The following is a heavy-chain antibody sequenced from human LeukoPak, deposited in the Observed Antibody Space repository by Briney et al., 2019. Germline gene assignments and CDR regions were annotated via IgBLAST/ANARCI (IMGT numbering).Heavy chain of an antibody. CDR2: IYYSGTT. D-gene: IGHD3-22*01. V-gene: IGHV4-59*01. CDR3: ARDSSGYYHWFDP. Sequence: SETLSLTCAVYGGSFSSYYWSWIRQPPGKGLEWIGYIYYSGTTNYNPSLKSRVTLSVDTSKNQFSLKLTSVTAADTAVYYCARDSSGYYHWFDPWGQGTLVTVSS. CDR1: GGSFSSYY. J-gene: IGHJ5*02.